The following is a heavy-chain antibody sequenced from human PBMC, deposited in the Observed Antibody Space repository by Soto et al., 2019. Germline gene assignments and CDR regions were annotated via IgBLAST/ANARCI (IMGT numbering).Heavy chain of an antibody. CDR2: ITNRGTHT. CDR1: GFSFSSYT. Sequence: EVQLVESGGGLVKPGESLRLSCAASGFSFSSYTMNWVRQAPGKGLQWVSSITNRGTHTYSADSVKGRFTISRDNDKNSLYLKLTTLRAEDTAIYFRARAHEVAWFDSWGLGTLVTVTS. V-gene: IGHV3-21*01. D-gene: IGHD2-15*01. J-gene: IGHJ5*01. CDR3: ARAHEVAWFDS.